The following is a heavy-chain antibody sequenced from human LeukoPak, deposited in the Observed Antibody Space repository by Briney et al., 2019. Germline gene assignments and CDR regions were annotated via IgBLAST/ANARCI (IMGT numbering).Heavy chain of an antibody. Sequence: ASVKVSCKASGYTFTDYYMHWVRQAPGQGLEWVGWINPTSGGTNYAQKFQDRVTMTRDTSNNTSYMELSRLTSDDTAVYYCARGPGPADDGGGYCFDYWGQGTLVTVSS. CDR1: GYTFTDYY. J-gene: IGHJ4*02. V-gene: IGHV1-2*02. CDR2: INPTSGGT. CDR3: ARGPGPADDGGGYCFDY. D-gene: IGHD3-22*01.